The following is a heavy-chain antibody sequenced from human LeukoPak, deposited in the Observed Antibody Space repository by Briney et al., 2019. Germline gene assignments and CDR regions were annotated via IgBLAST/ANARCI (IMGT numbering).Heavy chain of an antibody. CDR3: ARAPGGYVLYYFDY. CDR1: VRPIRSYH. J-gene: IGHJ4*02. CDR2: IYYSGST. V-gene: IGHV4-59*13. D-gene: IGHD5-12*01. Sequence: SETLSLTCTVSVRPIRSYHWSWIRQPPGKGLEGIGYIYYSGSTNYNPSLKSRVTISVDTSKNQFSLKLSSVTAADTAVYYCARAPGGYVLYYFDYWGQGTLVTVSS.